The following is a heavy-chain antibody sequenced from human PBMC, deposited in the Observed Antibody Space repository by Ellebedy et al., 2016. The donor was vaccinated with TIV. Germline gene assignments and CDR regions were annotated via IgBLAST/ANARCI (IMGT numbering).Heavy chain of an antibody. CDR3: ASLPHYGDSGP. CDR1: GNTLTELS. V-gene: IGHV1-2*02. CDR2: INPNSGGT. D-gene: IGHD4-17*01. J-gene: IGHJ5*02. Sequence: AASVKVSCKVSGNTLTELSMHWVRQAPGQGLEWMGWINPNSGGTNYAQKFQGRVTMTRDTSISTAYMELSRLRSDDTAVYYCASLPHYGDSGPWGQGTLVTVSS.